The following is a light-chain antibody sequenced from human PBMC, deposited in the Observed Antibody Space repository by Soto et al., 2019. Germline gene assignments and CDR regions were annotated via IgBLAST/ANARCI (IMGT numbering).Light chain of an antibody. CDR3: QQYNSYRS. CDR2: KAS. CDR1: QSISSW. V-gene: IGKV1-5*03. J-gene: IGKJ2*01. Sequence: DIQMTQSPSTLSASVGDRVTITCRASQSISSWLAWYQQKPGKAPKLLIYKASILESEVPSRFSGSGSGTEFTLTISSLQPDDFATYYCQQYNSYRSFGQGTKLEIK.